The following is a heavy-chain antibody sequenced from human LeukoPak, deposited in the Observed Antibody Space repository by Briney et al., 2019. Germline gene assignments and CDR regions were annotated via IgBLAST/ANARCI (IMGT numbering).Heavy chain of an antibody. V-gene: IGHV4-59*01. CDR3: ARLYSSSWLGIYYYYGMDV. CDR2: ISYSGRT. D-gene: IGHD6-13*01. J-gene: IGHJ6*02. Sequence: PSETLSLTCTVSGGSINSYYWSWIRQPPGKGLEWIGYISYSGRTNYNPSLKSRVTISVDTSKNQFSLKLSSVTAADTAVYYCARLYSSSWLGIYYYYGMDVWGQGTTVTVSS. CDR1: GGSINSYY.